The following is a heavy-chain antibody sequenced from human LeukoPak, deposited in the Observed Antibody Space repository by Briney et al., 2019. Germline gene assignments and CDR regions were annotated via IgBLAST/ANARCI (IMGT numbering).Heavy chain of an antibody. J-gene: IGHJ4*02. CDR1: GFTFSSYW. Sequence: GGSLRLSCTASGFTFSSYWMSWVRQAPGKGLEWVADIKQDGSEEYYVDSVKGRFSISRDNAKNSMYLQMNSLRAEDTAVYYCARDKYYYDSGNSLRCDHWGQGTLVTVSS. CDR3: ARDKYYYDSGNSLRCDH. V-gene: IGHV3-7*03. CDR2: IKQDGSEE. D-gene: IGHD3-10*01.